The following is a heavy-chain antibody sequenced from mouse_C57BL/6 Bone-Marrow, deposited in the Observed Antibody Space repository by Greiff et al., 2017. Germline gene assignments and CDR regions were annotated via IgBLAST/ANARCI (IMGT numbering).Heavy chain of an antibody. V-gene: IGHV14-3*01. D-gene: IGHD1-1*01. Sequence: VQLQQSVAELVRPGASVKLSCTASGSNIKNTYMHWVKQRPEQGLEWIGRIDPANGNTKYAPKFQGKATITADTSSNTAYLQLSSLTSEDTAIYYCARARYYGSSLFDYWGQGTTLTVSS. CDR3: ARARYYGSSLFDY. CDR1: GSNIKNTY. CDR2: IDPANGNT. J-gene: IGHJ2*01.